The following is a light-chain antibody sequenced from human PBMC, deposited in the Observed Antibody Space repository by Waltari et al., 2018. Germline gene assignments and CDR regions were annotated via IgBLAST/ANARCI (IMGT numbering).Light chain of an antibody. Sequence: VTLSCRASQSLSKRYLAWYQQKPGQAPRLLIYGASSRAAGIPDRFSGSGSGTDFTLTISRLEPEDFAMYYCQQYGSSVMYTFGQGTKLEIK. CDR3: QQYGSSVMYT. CDR2: GAS. V-gene: IGKV3-20*01. J-gene: IGKJ2*01. CDR1: QSLSKRY.